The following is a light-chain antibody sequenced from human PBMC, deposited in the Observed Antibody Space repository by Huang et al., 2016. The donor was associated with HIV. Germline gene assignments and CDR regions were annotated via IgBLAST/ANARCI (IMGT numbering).Light chain of an antibody. J-gene: IGKJ1*01. Sequence: EIVMTQSPATLSVSPGERATLSCRASQSVSSNLAWYQQKPGQAPRLRIYGASTRATGIPARFSGSGSETEFTLTISSLQSEDFAVYYCQQYNNWPGTFGQGTKVEIK. CDR2: GAS. CDR3: QQYNNWPGT. V-gene: IGKV3-15*01. CDR1: QSVSSN.